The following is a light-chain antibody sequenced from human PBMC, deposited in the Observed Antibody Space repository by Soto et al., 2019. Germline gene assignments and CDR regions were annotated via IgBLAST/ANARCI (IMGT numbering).Light chain of an antibody. J-gene: IGLJ1*01. CDR1: SSDVGSYNL. V-gene: IGLV2-23*01. Sequence: QSALTQPASVSGSPGQSITISCTGTSSDVGSYNLVSWYQQYPGKAPKVMIYEDSKRPSGVSNRFSGSKSGNTASLTISGLQAEDEADYYCCSYAGSTTYVFGSGTKLTVL. CDR3: CSYAGSTTYV. CDR2: EDS.